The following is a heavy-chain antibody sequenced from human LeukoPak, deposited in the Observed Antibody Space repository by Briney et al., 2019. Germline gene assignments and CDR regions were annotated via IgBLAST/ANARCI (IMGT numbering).Heavy chain of an antibody. CDR1: GYTFTSYG. V-gene: IGHV1-18*01. CDR2: ISAYNGNT. CDR3: ARGGYYDFWSGYYFFDP. J-gene: IGHJ5*02. Sequence: ASVKVSCKASGYTFTSYGISWVRQAPGQGLEWMGWISAYNGNTNYAQKLQGRVTMTTDTSTSTAYMELRSLRSGDTAVYYCARGGYYDFWSGYYFFDPGGQGTLVTVSS. D-gene: IGHD3-3*01.